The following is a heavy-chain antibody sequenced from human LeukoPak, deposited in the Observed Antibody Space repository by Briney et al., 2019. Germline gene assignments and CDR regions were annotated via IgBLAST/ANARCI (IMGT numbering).Heavy chain of an antibody. Sequence: GESLKISCKTSGYTFTTYWITWMRQMPGKGLEWMGRIDPSDSSTNFSPSFQGHVTISVDKSISTAYLQWSSLKASDTAIYYCARRASPADYWGQGTLVTVSS. V-gene: IGHV5-10-1*01. CDR3: ARRASPADY. J-gene: IGHJ4*02. CDR1: GYTFTTYW. CDR2: IDPSDSST.